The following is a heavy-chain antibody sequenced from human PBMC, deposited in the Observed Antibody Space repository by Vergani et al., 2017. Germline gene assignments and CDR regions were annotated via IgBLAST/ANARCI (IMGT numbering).Heavy chain of an antibody. J-gene: IGHJ6*02. Sequence: QVQLVQSGAEVKKPGASVKVSCKASGYTFTSYYMHWVRPAPGQGLEWMGIINPSGGSTSYAQKFQGRVTMTRDTSTSTVYMELSSLRSEDTAVYYCARDTMIVASTTISYGMDVWGQGTTVTVSS. CDR2: INPSGGST. D-gene: IGHD3-22*01. CDR3: ARDTMIVASTTISYGMDV. CDR1: GYTFTSYY. V-gene: IGHV1-46*01.